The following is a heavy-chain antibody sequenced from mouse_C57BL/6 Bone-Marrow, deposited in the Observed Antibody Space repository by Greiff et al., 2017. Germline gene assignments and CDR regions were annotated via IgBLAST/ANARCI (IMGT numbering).Heavy chain of an antibody. Sequence: QVQLKQSGPELVKPGASVKISCKASGYAFSSSWMNWVKQRPGKGLEWIGRINPGDGDTNYNGKFKGKATLTADKSSSTAYMQLSSLTSADSAVYFCARYGSCYYYARDYWGQGTSVTVSS. CDR1: GYAFSSSW. J-gene: IGHJ4*01. V-gene: IGHV1-82*01. CDR3: ARYGSCYYYARDY. D-gene: IGHD1-1*01. CDR2: INPGDGDT.